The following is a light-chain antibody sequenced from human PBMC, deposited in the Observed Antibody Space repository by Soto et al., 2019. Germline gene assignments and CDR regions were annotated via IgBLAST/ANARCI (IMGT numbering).Light chain of an antibody. J-gene: IGKJ2*01. CDR3: QQTYSTLYT. V-gene: IGKV1-39*01. CDR1: QSISNY. CDR2: AAS. Sequence: DIQMTQSPSSLSPSVGDRVTITCRASQSISNYLNWYQQIPGKAPKLLIYAASSLQSGVPSRFSGSGSGTDFTLTISSRQPEDFAPYYCQQTYSTLYTFGQGTKLEIK.